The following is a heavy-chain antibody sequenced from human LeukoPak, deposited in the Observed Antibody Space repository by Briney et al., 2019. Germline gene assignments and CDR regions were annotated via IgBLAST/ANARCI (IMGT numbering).Heavy chain of an antibody. CDR1: GFSFNAHW. CDR3: ATFGLVAALDL. J-gene: IGHJ4*02. V-gene: IGHV3-7*01. Sequence: GVSLRLSCAASGFSFNAHWMAWVRQSPGTGLEWVANINPAGSETFHVDPVKGRFSISRDHAKNLVYLQMNSLRAEDTAVDYCATFGLVAALDLWGQGTLVTVSS. CDR2: INPAGSET. D-gene: IGHD5-12*01.